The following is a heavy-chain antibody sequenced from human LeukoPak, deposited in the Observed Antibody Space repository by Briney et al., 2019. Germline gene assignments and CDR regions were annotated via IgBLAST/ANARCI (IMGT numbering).Heavy chain of an antibody. CDR1: GYTFTNYD. J-gene: IGHJ3*01. Sequence: ASVKVSCKTSGYTFTNYDIYWVRQAPGQGLECMGWISGYTGDTKYAQILQGRFTVTTDTSTSTAYMELRSLTYDHTAVYYCARAGYCGDGGCRGGSAFDVWGQGTMVTVSS. CDR2: ISGYTGDT. V-gene: IGHV1-18*01. D-gene: IGHD2-15*01. CDR3: ARAGYCGDGGCRGGSAFDV.